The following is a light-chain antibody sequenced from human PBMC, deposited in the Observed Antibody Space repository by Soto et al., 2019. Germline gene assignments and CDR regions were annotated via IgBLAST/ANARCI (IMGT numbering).Light chain of an antibody. J-gene: IGKJ4*01. Sequence: DIQLTQSPSFLSASVGDRVTITCRASQGISSYLARYQQKPGKAPKLLIYAASTLRSGVPSRFSGSGSGTEFTLTISSLQPEDFATYYCQQLNSYPLTFGGGTKVEIK. CDR2: AAS. CDR1: QGISSY. V-gene: IGKV1-9*01. CDR3: QQLNSYPLT.